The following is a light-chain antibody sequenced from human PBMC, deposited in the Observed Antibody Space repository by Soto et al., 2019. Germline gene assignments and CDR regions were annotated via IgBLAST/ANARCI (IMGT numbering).Light chain of an antibody. CDR2: DGS. V-gene: IGLV3-21*02. J-gene: IGLJ1*01. Sequence: SSELTQPPSVSAAPGQTARVTCARNNIDSESVHWYQQRQGQAPVLIVYDGSDRHSGIPERFSGSNSANTADLNISRVEAGDEADYYCQVWYSSSDLYVFGSGTKVTVL. CDR1: NIDSES. CDR3: QVWYSSSDLYV.